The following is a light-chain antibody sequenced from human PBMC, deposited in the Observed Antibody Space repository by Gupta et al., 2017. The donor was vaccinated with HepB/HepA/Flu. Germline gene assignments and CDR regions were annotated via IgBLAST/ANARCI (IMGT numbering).Light chain of an antibody. CDR2: KDT. CDR1: VLPSQY. J-gene: IGLJ1*01. V-gene: IGLV3-25*03. CDR3: QSADSSGTFYV. Sequence: SPELTQPPSVSVSPGQTARITCSGDVLPSQYAYWYQQKPGQAPVLIVYKDTERPPGTPERFSGSSSGATVTLTISGVQAEDEADYYCQSADSSGTFYVFGTGTKVSIL.